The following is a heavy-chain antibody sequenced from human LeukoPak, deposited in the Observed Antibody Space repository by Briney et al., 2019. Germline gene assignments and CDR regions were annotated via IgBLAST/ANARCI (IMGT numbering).Heavy chain of an antibody. Sequence: ASVKVSCKASGYTFTSYDINWVRQATGQGLEWMGWMNPNSGNTGYAEKFQGRVTMTRDTSMSTVYMEMSSLTSEDTAVYYCARGGIAAAGVDYWGQGTLVTVSS. J-gene: IGHJ4*02. CDR2: MNPNSGNT. V-gene: IGHV1-8*01. CDR1: GYTFTSYD. D-gene: IGHD6-13*01. CDR3: ARGGIAAAGVDY.